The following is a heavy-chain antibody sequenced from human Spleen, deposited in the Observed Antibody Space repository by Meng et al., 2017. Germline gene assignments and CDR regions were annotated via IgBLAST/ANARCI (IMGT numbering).Heavy chain of an antibody. CDR1: GYSITGSYN. CDR3: ARGREAGVVVAATRSRWMQCYGMDV. J-gene: IGHJ6*02. D-gene: IGHD2-15*01. CDR2: IYQSGST. Sequence: GSLRLSCAVSGYSITGSYNWGWIRQSPGKGLEWIGSIYQSGSTYYNPSLKSRVTMSADTSKNQFSLKLSSVTAADTAVYYCARGREAGVVVAATRSRWMQCYGMDVWGQGTTVTVSS. V-gene: IGHV4-38-2*01.